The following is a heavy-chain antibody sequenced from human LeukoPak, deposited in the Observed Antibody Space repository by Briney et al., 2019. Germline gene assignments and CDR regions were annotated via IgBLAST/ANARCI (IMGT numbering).Heavy chain of an antibody. D-gene: IGHD3-10*01. CDR3: ARMYLSSWFGEPVAFDI. Sequence: ASVKVSCKASGGTFSSYAISWVRQAPGQGLEWMGWMNPNSGNTGYAQKFQGRVTMTRNTSISTAYMELSSLRSEDTAVYYCARMYLSSWFGEPVAFDIWGQGTMVTVSS. V-gene: IGHV1-8*02. CDR1: GGTFSSYA. J-gene: IGHJ3*02. CDR2: MNPNSGNT.